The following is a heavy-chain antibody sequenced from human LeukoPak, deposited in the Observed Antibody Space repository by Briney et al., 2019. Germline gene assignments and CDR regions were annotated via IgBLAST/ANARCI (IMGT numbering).Heavy chain of an antibody. CDR3: ARQGGSYWDWFDP. CDR1: GYSISSGYY. J-gene: IGHJ5*02. CDR2: IYHSGNT. Sequence: SETLSLTCAVSGYSISSGYYWGWIRQPPRKGLDWIGSIYHSGNTYYNPSLKSRVTISVDTSKNQFSLKLSSVTAADTAVYYCARQGGSYWDWFDPWGQGTLVTVSS. V-gene: IGHV4-38-2*01. D-gene: IGHD2-15*01.